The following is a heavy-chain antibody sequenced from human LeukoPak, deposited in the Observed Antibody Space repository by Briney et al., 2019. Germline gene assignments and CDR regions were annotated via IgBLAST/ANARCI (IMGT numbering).Heavy chain of an antibody. CDR3: AREDSSGHFDY. J-gene: IGHJ4*02. Sequence: GGSLRLSCAASGFTVSSNYMSWVRQAPGKGQEWVSVIYSGGSTYYADSVKGRFTISRDNSKNTLYLQMNSLRAEDTAVYYCAREDSSGHFDYWGQGTLVTVSS. D-gene: IGHD3-22*01. V-gene: IGHV3-53*01. CDR1: GFTVSSNY. CDR2: IYSGGST.